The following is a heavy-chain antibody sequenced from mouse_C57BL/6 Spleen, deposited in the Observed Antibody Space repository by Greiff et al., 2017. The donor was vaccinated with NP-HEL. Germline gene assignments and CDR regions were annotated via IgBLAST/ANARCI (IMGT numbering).Heavy chain of an antibody. V-gene: IGHV7-3*01. Sequence: EVKVEESGGGLVQPGGSLSLSCAASGFTFTDYYMSWVRQPPGKALEWLGFIRNKANGYTTEYSASVKGRFTISRDNSQSILYLQMNALRAEDSATYYCARYKAYYSTFDYWGQGTTLTVSS. J-gene: IGHJ2*01. D-gene: IGHD2-5*01. CDR2: IRNKANGYTT. CDR3: ARYKAYYSTFDY. CDR1: GFTFTDYY.